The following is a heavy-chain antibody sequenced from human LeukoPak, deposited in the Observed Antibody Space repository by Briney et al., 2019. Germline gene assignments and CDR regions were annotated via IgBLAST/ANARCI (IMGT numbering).Heavy chain of an antibody. J-gene: IGHJ5*02. Sequence: PSETLSLTCTVSGGSISSYYWSWIRQPPGKGLEWIGYIYHSGSTYYNPSLKSRVTISVDRSKNQFSLKLSSVTAADTAVYYCAREGRNRFDPWGQGTLVTVSS. V-gene: IGHV4-59*12. CDR2: IYHSGST. CDR1: GGSISSYY. CDR3: AREGRNRFDP.